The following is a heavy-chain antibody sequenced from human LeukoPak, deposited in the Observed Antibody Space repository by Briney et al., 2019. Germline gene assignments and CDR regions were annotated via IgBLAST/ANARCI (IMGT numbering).Heavy chain of an antibody. CDR1: GFHSASYG. CDR2: ISVNNGNT. D-gene: IGHD3-3*01. CDR3: QRITIFGVIIDFDY. J-gene: IGHJ4*02. Sequence: ASVKVSCKASGFHSASYGITWVRQAPGQGLEWMGWISVNNGNTHYAQSFQDRLTMTTDTSTSTAYLEVRGLRYDDTAIYYCQRITIFGVIIDFDYWGQGTLVTVSS. V-gene: IGHV1-18*01.